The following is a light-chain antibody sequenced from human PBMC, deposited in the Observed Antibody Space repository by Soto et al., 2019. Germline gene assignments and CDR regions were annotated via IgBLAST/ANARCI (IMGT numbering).Light chain of an antibody. V-gene: IGKV1-5*03. J-gene: IGKJ1*01. CDR1: QSIDSW. CDR3: QPYNSYSRT. Sequence: DIQMTQSPSTLSASVGDRVTITCRASQSIDSWLAWYQHKPGKAPKLLIFKASTLETGVPSRFSGSGSETGFTLTISSLQPDDSATYYRQPYNSYSRTFGQGTKVEIK. CDR2: KAS.